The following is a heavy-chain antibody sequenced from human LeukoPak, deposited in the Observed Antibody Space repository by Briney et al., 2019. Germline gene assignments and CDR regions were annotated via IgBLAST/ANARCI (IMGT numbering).Heavy chain of an antibody. CDR2: SSAYNGDT. V-gene: IGHV1-18*01. CDR3: ARDRSESTTGRDAFDI. D-gene: IGHD1-1*01. Sequence: ASVKVSCKASGYTFTDFGISWVRQAPGQGLEWMGWSSAYNGDTKYAQKFQGRVTMTTDISTSTAYMEMRSLRSDDTAVFYCARDRSESTTGRDAFDIWGQGTMVTVSS. J-gene: IGHJ3*02. CDR1: GYTFTDFG.